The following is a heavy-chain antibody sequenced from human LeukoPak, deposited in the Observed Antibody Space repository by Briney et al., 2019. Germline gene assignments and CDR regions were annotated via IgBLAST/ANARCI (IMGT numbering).Heavy chain of an antibody. D-gene: IGHD3-10*01. CDR3: ARDNSLGERGVIIGY. V-gene: IGHV3-23*01. J-gene: IGHJ4*02. CDR1: GFTFSNYA. Sequence: GGSLRLSCAASGFTFSNYAMSWVRQAPGKGLEWVSRVSISGDNTYYADSVKDRFTISRDNSKNTLFLQMNSLRAEDTAVYYCARDNSLGERGVIIGYWGQGTLVTVSS. CDR2: VSISGDNT.